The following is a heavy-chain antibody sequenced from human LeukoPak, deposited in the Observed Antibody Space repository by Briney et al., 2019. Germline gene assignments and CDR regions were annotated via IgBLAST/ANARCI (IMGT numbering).Heavy chain of an antibody. D-gene: IGHD2-15*01. J-gene: IGHJ4*02. CDR2: IYTSGST. Sequence: SETLSLTCTVSGGSISSGSYYWSWIRQPAGKGLEWIGRIYTSGSTNYNPSLKSRVTISVDTSENQFSLKLSSVTAADTAVYYCARDLLYCSGGSCYEYFDYWGQGTLVTVSS. V-gene: IGHV4-61*02. CDR1: GGSISSGSYY. CDR3: ARDLLYCSGGSCYEYFDY.